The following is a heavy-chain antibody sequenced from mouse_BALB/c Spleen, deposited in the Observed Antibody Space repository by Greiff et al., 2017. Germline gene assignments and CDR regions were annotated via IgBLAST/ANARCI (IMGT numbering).Heavy chain of an antibody. CDR3: ARRTGTGGFAY. J-gene: IGHJ3*01. Sequence: EVQLQQSGPELVKPGASVKMSCKASGYTFTSYVMHWVKQKPGQGLEWIGYINPYNDGTKYNEKFKGKATLTSDKSSSTAYMELSSLTSEDSAVYYGARRTGTGGFAYWGQGTLVTVSA. CDR1: GYTFTSYV. D-gene: IGHD4-1*01. V-gene: IGHV1-14*01. CDR2: INPYNDGT.